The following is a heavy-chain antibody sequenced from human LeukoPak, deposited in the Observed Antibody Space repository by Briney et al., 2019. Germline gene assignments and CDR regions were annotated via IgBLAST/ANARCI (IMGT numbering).Heavy chain of an antibody. Sequence: GASVKVSCKASGFTFTSSAMQWVRQARGQRLEWIGWIVVGSGNTNYAQKFQERVTITRDMSTSTAYMELSSLRSEDTAVYYCAADSPGYYDSSGYYWYYYYGMDVWGQGTTVTVSS. CDR3: AADSPGYYDSSGYYWYYYYGMDV. CDR1: GFTFTSSA. J-gene: IGHJ6*02. V-gene: IGHV1-58*02. CDR2: IVVGSGNT. D-gene: IGHD3-22*01.